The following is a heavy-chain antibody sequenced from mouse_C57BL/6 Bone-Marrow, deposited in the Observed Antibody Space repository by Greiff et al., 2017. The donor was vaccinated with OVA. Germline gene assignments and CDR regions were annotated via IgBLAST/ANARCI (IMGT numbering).Heavy chain of an antibody. J-gene: IGHJ4*01. CDR1: GFTFSSYA. CDR3: GSLNYYGSRAMDY. CDR2: ISAGGSYT. Sequence: EVQLVESGGGLVKPGGSLKLSCAASGFTFSSYAMSWVRQTPEKRLEWVATISAGGSYTYYPDNVKGRFTISRDNAKNNLYLQMSHLKSEDAAMYYCGSLNYYGSRAMDYWGQGTSVTVSS. V-gene: IGHV5-4*01. D-gene: IGHD1-1*01.